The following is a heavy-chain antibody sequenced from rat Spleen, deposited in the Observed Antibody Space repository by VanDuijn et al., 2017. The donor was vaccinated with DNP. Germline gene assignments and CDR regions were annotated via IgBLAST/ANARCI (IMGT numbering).Heavy chain of an antibody. V-gene: IGHV5-20*01. J-gene: IGHJ2*01. D-gene: IGHD1-11*01. Sequence: EVQLVESGGGLVQPGRSLKLSCAASGFTFSDYYMAWVRQAPTKGLEWVASLRYDGVNTYYRDSVKGRFTISRSNAESSLYLQMDSLRSEDTATYYCTTDVYGPDYWGQGVTVTVSS. CDR2: LRYDGVNT. CDR3: TTDVYGPDY. CDR1: GFTFSDYY.